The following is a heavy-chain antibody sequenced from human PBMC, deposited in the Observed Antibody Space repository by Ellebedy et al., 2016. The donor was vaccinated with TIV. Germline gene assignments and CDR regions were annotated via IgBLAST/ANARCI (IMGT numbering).Heavy chain of an antibody. CDR3: AREYGDYYYYYGMDV. CDR1: GGSISPYY. V-gene: IGHV4-59*01. D-gene: IGHD4-17*01. CDR2: IYYSGST. Sequence: MPGGSLRLSCTVSGGSISPYYWSWIRQPPGKGLEWIGYIYYSGSTNYNPSLKSRVTISVDTSKNQFSLKLSSVTAADSAVYYCAREYGDYYYYYGMDVWGQGTTVTVSS. J-gene: IGHJ6*02.